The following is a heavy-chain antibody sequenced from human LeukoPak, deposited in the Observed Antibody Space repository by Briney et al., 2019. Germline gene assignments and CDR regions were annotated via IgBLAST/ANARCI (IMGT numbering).Heavy chain of an antibody. CDR3: ARDFSRTGKALGY. CDR2: IIPILGIA. J-gene: IGHJ4*02. V-gene: IGHV1-69*04. D-gene: IGHD3/OR15-3a*01. Sequence: GASVKVSCKASGGTFSSYAISWVRQAPGQGLEWMGRIIPILGIANYAQKLQGRVTMTTDTSTSTAYMELRSLRSDDTAVYYCARDFSRTGKALGYWGQGTLVTVSS. CDR1: GGTFSSYA.